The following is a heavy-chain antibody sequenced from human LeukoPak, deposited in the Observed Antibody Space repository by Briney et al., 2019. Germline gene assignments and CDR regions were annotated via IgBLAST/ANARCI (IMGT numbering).Heavy chain of an antibody. Sequence: SETLSLTCTVSGGSISTYYWSWIRQPPGKGLEWIGYIYYSGSTYYNPSLKSRVTISVDTSKNQFSLKLNSVTATDTAVYYCARHYGPWGQGTLVTVSS. CDR2: IYYSGST. J-gene: IGHJ4*02. V-gene: IGHV4-59*08. D-gene: IGHD3-10*01. CDR3: ARHYGP. CDR1: GGSISTYY.